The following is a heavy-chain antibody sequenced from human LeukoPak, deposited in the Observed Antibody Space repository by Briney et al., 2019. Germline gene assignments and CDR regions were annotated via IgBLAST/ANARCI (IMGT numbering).Heavy chain of an antibody. Sequence: AASVKVSCKASGYTFTSYGISWVRQAPGQGLEWMGWISAYNGCTNYAQKLQGRVTMTTDTSTSTAYMELRSLRSDDTAVYYCARGNKQRWLQSFDYWGQGTLVTVSS. V-gene: IGHV1-18*01. J-gene: IGHJ4*02. CDR1: GYTFTSYG. CDR3: ARGNKQRWLQSFDY. D-gene: IGHD5-24*01. CDR2: ISAYNGCT.